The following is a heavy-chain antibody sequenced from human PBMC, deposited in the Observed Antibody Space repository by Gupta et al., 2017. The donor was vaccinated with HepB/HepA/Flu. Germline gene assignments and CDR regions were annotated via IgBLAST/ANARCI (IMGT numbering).Heavy chain of an antibody. D-gene: IGHD1-20*01. CDR1: GFRFSRYA. J-gene: IGHJ4*02. CDR3: AKDLTGTYGDYFDY. Sequence: EVQLLESVGALLQPGGFLSISCAASGFRFSRYAMSWVRQAPGKGPEWVSEISGSGGNTYYADSVKGRFSISRDNSKSTLYLQMNSLKVEDTAVYYCAKDLTGTYGDYFDYWGQGTPVAVSA. V-gene: IGHV3-23*01. CDR2: ISGSGGNT.